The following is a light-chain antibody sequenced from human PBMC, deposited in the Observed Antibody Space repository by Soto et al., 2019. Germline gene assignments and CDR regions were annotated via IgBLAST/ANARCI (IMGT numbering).Light chain of an antibody. CDR2: EVS. V-gene: IGLV2-14*01. CDR3: SSYTNSNTWV. CDR1: SSDVGGYNY. Sequence: QSALTQPASVSGSPGQSITISCTGTSSDVGGYNYVSWYQQHPGKAPKLMIYEVSNRPSGASNRFSGSKSGNTASLTISGLQAEDEADYYCSSYTNSNTWVFGGGTKLTVL. J-gene: IGLJ3*02.